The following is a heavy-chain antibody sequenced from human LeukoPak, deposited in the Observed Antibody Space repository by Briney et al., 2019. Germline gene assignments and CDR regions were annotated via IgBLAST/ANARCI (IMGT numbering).Heavy chain of an antibody. CDR1: GGSISSGGYY. CDR2: IYYSGST. V-gene: IGHV4-31*03. Sequence: SETLPLTCTVSGGSISSGGYYWSWIRQHPGKGLEWIGYIYYSGSTYYTPSLKSRVTISVDTSKNQFSLKLSSVTAADTAVYYCARTYFFDYWGQGTLVTVSS. CDR3: ARTYFFDY. J-gene: IGHJ4*02.